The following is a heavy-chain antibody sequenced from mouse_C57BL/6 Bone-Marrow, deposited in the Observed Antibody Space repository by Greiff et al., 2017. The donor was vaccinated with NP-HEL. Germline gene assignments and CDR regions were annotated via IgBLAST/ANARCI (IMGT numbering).Heavy chain of an antibody. V-gene: IGHV1-69*01. J-gene: IGHJ1*03. Sequence: VQLQQPGAELVMPGASVKLSCKASGYTFTSYWLHWVKQRPGQGLEWFGEIDPSDSYTNYNQKFKGKSTLTVDKSSSTAYLQLSSITSEDSAVYYCARSYLITTWYFDVWGTGTTVTVSS. CDR2: IDPSDSYT. CDR3: ARSYLITTWYFDV. D-gene: IGHD1-1*01. CDR1: GYTFTSYW.